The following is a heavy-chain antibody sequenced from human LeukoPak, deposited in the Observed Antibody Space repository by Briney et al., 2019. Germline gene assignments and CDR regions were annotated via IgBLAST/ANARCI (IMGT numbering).Heavy chain of an antibody. D-gene: IGHD6-13*01. CDR2: INPSGGST. CDR3: AGVAAAGTGAVDY. CDR1: GYTFTSYY. J-gene: IGHJ4*02. Sequence: GASVNVSCKASGYTFTSYYMHWVRQAPGQGLEWMGIINPSGGSTSYAQKFQGRVTMTRDTSTSTVYMELSSLRSEDTAVYYCAGVAAAGTGAVDYWGQGTLVTVSS. V-gene: IGHV1-46*01.